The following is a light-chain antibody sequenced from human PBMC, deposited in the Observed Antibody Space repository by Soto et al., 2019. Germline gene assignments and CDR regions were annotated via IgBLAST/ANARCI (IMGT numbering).Light chain of an antibody. CDR3: SSYAGSYTYWV. Sequence: QSALTQPASVSGSPGQSITISCTGTSSDVGAYDCVSWYQQHPGKAPKLMLYEVSNRPSGVSIRFSGSKSGNTASLTISGLQAEDEADYYCSSYAGSYTYWVFGGGTKLTVL. J-gene: IGLJ3*02. V-gene: IGLV2-14*01. CDR2: EVS. CDR1: SSDVGAYDC.